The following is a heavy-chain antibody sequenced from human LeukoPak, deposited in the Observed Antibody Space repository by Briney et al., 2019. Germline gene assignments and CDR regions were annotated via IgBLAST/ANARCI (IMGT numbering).Heavy chain of an antibody. J-gene: IGHJ4*02. CDR1: GFTVSSNY. V-gene: IGHV3-66*01. D-gene: IGHD6-19*01. Sequence: GGSLRLSCAASGFTVSSNYMSWVRQAPGKGLEWVSVIYSGGSTYYADSVKGRFTISRDNSKNTLYLQMNSLRAEDTAVYYCARDVPAVAAPSDYWGQGTLVTVSS. CDR3: ARDVPAVAAPSDY. CDR2: IYSGGST.